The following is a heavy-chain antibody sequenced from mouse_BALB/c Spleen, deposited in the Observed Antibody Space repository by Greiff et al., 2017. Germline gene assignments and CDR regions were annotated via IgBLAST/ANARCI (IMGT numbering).Heavy chain of an antibody. CDR2: ISDGGSYT. J-gene: IGHJ4*01. D-gene: IGHD1-1*02. CDR3: AGSFGRAMDY. V-gene: IGHV5-4*02. CDR1: GFTFSDYY. Sequence: DVMLVESGGGLVKPGGSLKLSCAASGFTFSDYYMYWVRQTPEKRLEWVATISDGGSYTYYPDSVKGRFTISRDNAKNNLYLQMSSLKSEDTAMYYCAGSFGRAMDYWGQGTSVTVSS.